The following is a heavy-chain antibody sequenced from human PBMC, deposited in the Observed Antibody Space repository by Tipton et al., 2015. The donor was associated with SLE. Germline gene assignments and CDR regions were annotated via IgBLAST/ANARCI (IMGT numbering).Heavy chain of an antibody. CDR1: GGSFSGYY. CDR2: INHSGST. J-gene: IGHJ4*02. V-gene: IGHV4-34*01. Sequence: TLSLTCAVYGGSFSGYYWSWIRQPPGKGLEWIGEINHSGSTNYNPSLKSRVTISVDRSKNQFSLRLSAVTAADTAVYYCARDRDSSGSFDHWGQGTLVTVSS. CDR3: ARDRDSSGSFDH. D-gene: IGHD3-22*01.